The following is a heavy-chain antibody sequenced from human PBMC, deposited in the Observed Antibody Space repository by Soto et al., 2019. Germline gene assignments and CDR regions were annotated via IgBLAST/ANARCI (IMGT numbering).Heavy chain of an antibody. D-gene: IGHD4-17*01. CDR1: GGTFSSYT. J-gene: IGHJ4*02. CDR3: APGDYDSPFLLFY. CDR2: IIPILGIA. Sequence: QVQLVQSGAEVKKPGSSVKVSCKASGGTFSSYTISWVRQAPGQGLEWMGRIIPILGIANYAQKFQGRVTITADKSTSTAYMELSSLRSEDTAVYYCAPGDYDSPFLLFYWGQGTLVTVSS. V-gene: IGHV1-69*02.